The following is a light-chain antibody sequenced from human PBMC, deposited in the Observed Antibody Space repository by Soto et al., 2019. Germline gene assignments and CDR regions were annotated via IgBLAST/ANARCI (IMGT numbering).Light chain of an antibody. V-gene: IGLV2-14*01. CDR3: SSYTSSSLYV. Sequence: QSVLTQPASVSGSPGQSTTISCTGTSSDIGGHHFVSWYQQQSGKAPKLVIYEVTDRPSGASDRFSGSKSCNTASLTTPGLQPEDEADYYCSSYTSSSLYVFGTGTKVTV. J-gene: IGLJ1*01. CDR1: SSDIGGHHF. CDR2: EVT.